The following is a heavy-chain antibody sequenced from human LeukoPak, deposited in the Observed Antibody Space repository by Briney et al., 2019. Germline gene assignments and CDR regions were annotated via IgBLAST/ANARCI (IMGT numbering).Heavy chain of an antibody. Sequence: SETLSLTCAVYGGSFSGYYWSWIRQPPGKGLEWIGEINHSGSTNYNTYLKSRVTISVDTSKNQFSLKLSSVTAADTAVYYCARANTHTGYCSSTSCSDYWGQGTLVTVSS. V-gene: IGHV4-34*01. CDR3: ARANTHTGYCSSTSCSDY. J-gene: IGHJ4*02. CDR2: INHSGST. CDR1: GGSFSGYY. D-gene: IGHD2-2*01.